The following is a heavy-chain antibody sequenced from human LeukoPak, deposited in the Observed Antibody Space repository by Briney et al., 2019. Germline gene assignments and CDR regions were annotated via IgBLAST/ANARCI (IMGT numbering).Heavy chain of an antibody. CDR3: ARPFLSYGSHGAFDI. D-gene: IGHD5-18*01. J-gene: IGHJ3*02. CDR1: GGSISSYY. V-gene: IGHV4-59*12. CDR2: IYYSGST. Sequence: SSETLSLTCTVSGGSISSYYWSWIRQPPGKGLEWIGYIYYSGSTNYNPSLKSRVTISVDTSKNQFSLKLSSVTAADTAVYYCARPFLSYGSHGAFDIWGQGTMVTVSS.